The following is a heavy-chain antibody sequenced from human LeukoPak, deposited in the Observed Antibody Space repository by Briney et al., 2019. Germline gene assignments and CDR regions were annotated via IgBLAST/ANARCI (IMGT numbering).Heavy chain of an antibody. CDR1: GFTFSSYS. Sequence: GGSLRLSCAASGFTFSSYSMNWVRQAPGKGLEWVSYISSSSSYIYYADSVKGRFTISRDNAKNSLYLQMNSLRAEDTAVYSCARGVVAAAGTYYYYYGMDVWGQGTTVTVSS. D-gene: IGHD6-13*01. V-gene: IGHV3-21*01. CDR2: ISSSSSYI. CDR3: ARGVVAAAGTYYYYYGMDV. J-gene: IGHJ6*02.